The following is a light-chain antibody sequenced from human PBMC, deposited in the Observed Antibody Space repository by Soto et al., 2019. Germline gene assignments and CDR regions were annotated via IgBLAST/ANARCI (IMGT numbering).Light chain of an antibody. CDR3: QQRTNWPIT. Sequence: EIVLTQSPATLSLSPGERATLSCRASQSVSSSLAWYQQKPGQTPRLLIYDASNRATGIPARFSGSGSGTDFTLTISSLEPDDFAVYYCQQRTNWPITFGQGTRLGIK. V-gene: IGKV3-11*01. CDR1: QSVSSS. CDR2: DAS. J-gene: IGKJ5*01.